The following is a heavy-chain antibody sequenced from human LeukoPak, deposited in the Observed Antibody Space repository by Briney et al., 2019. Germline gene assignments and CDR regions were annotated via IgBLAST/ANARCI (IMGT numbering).Heavy chain of an antibody. D-gene: IGHD5-18*01. CDR1: GFTFSSYA. CDR2: ISGSGGST. Sequence: HPGGSLRLSCAASGFTFSSYAMSWVRQAPGKRLEWVSAISGSGGSTYYADSVKGRFTISRDNSKNTLYLQMNSLRAEDTAVYYCANVPSDTRRSSGYKGTWGQGTLVTVSS. J-gene: IGHJ5*02. V-gene: IGHV3-23*01. CDR3: ANVPSDTRRSSGYKGT.